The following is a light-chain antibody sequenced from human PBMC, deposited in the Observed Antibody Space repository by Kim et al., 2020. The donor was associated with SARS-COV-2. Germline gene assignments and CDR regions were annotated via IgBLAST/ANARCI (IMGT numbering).Light chain of an antibody. J-gene: IGLJ2*01. V-gene: IGLV3-21*04. CDR2: YDS. CDR3: QVWDSSDDHRVV. CDR1: SIGGKS. Sequence: PGKTARITCGGTSIGGKSVHWYQQKPGQAPVLVISYDSVRPSGIPERFSGSNSGNTATVTISRVEAGDEADYYCQVWDSSDDHRVVFGGGTQLTVL.